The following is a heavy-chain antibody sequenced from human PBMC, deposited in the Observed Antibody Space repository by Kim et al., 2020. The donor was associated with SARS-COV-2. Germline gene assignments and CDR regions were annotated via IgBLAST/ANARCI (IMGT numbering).Heavy chain of an antibody. V-gene: IGHV1-18*01. D-gene: IGHD4-17*01. Sequence: NYARNLQGRVTLTTDTSTSTAFLELRSLRSDDTAVYFCARDRGYGDDTFDYWGQGTLVTVSS. J-gene: IGHJ4*02. CDR3: ARDRGYGDDTFDY.